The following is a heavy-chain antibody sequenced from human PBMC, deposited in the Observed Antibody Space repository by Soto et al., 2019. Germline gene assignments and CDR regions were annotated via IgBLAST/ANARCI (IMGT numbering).Heavy chain of an antibody. J-gene: IGHJ4*02. CDR2: ISGSGDYT. CDR3: AKGFPIGSGSWHSDS. CDR1: GFTFDTHA. V-gene: IGHV3-23*01. Sequence: PGGSLRLSCAASGFTFDTHAMNWVRQAPGKGLEWVTGISGSGDYTYYADSVRGRFTISRDNSKNTVFLQMTSLRGDDTAVYYCAKGFPIGSGSWHSDSWGQGNLVTVSS. D-gene: IGHD6-19*01.